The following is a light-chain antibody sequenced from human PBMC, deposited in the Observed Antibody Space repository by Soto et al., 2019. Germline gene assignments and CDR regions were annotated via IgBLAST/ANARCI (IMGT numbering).Light chain of an antibody. Sequence: DIQMTQSPSSLSVSVGDRVTITCRASQSISNYLNWYQQKPGKAPKLLVDAASSLQSGVPSRFSGNGSGTDFTLSISSLQPEDFASYYCQQSYSYPYTVGQGTKLEIK. CDR2: AAS. CDR1: QSISNY. J-gene: IGKJ2*01. CDR3: QQSYSYPYT. V-gene: IGKV1-39*01.